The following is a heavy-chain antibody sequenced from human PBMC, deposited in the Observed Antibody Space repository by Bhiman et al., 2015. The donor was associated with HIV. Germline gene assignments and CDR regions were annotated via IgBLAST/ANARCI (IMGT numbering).Heavy chain of an antibody. J-gene: IGHJ4*02. CDR2: TSYDGSNK. CDR1: GFAFSNFG. D-gene: IGHD6-6*01. CDR3: ARGAEQLVAPRYFDY. V-gene: IGHV3-30*03. Sequence: QVQLVESGGGVVQPGRSLRLSCAASGFAFSNFGMHWVRQAPGKGLEWVAVTSYDGSNKYYADSVKGRFTISRDNSKNTLYLQMNSLRAEDTAVYYCARGAEQLVAPRYFDYWGQGTLVAVSS.